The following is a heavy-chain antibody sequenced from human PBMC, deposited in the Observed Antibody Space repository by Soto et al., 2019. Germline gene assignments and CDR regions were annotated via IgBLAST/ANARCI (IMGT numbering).Heavy chain of an antibody. CDR3: ARDIMPRTHHCNFDL. J-gene: IGHJ2*01. Sequence: SETLSLTCTVSGGSISGGVHSWSWIRQPPGKGLEWIGHIFDSGSTYYNPSLKSRLTISVDTSKNQFSLRLSSVTAADTAVYYCARDIMPRTHHCNFDLWGRGTLVTVYS. CDR1: GGSISGGVHS. D-gene: IGHD2-2*01. CDR2: IFDSGST. V-gene: IGHV4-30-4*01.